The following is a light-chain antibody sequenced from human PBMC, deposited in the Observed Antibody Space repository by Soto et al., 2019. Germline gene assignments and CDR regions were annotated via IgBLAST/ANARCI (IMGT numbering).Light chain of an antibody. J-gene: IGLJ1*01. CDR3: SSYTSSSTLL. V-gene: IGLV2-14*01. Sequence: QSALTQPASVSGSPEQSITISCTGTSSDVGGYNYVSWYQQHPGKAPKLMIYDVSNRPSGVSNRFSGSKSGNTASLTISGLQAEDEADYYCSSYTSSSTLLFGTGTKLTVL. CDR1: SSDVGGYNY. CDR2: DVS.